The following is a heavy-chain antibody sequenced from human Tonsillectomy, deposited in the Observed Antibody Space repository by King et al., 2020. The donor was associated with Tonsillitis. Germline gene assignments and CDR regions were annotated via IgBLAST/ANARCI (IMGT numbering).Heavy chain of an antibody. CDR1: GFTFSNAW. Sequence: VQLVESGGGXVKPGGSLRVSCAASGFTFSNAWMSWVXQAPGKGLEWVXXXXSXTDXGTTXYAAPVKGRFTISRDDSKNTLYLXMNSLKTEDTAVYYCTTDSSIGFGELNFDYWGQGTLVTVSS. CDR3: TTDSSIGFGELNFDY. J-gene: IGHJ4*02. V-gene: IGHV3-15*01. CDR2: XXSXTDXGTT. D-gene: IGHD3-10*01.